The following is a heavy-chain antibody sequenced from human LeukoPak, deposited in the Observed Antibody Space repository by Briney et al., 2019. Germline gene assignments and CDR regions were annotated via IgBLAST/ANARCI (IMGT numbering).Heavy chain of an antibody. V-gene: IGHV3-21*03. Sequence: GGSLRLSCAVSGFTFSSYSMNWVRQAPGKGLEWVSSISISSGYIYYADSAKGRSPISRDNAKNSLYLQMNSLRAEDTAVYYCARDKTSFTIGHAFDPWGQGTLVTVSS. CDR1: GFTFSSYS. CDR2: ISISSGYI. CDR3: ARDKTSFTIGHAFDP. D-gene: IGHD3-3*01. J-gene: IGHJ5*02.